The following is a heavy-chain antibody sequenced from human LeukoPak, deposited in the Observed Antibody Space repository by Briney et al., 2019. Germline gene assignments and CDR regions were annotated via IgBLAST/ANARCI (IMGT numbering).Heavy chain of an antibody. CDR1: GYVFGHSW. CDR2: INLDGSEI. D-gene: IGHD3-22*01. Sequence: GGSLRLSCEASGYVFGHSWMSWVRQAPGKGLEWVANINLDGSEINYLDSLTGRLTISRDNAKDSLYLQMNGLRAEDTAVYFCVRDRGYSTFDYWGQGTLVTVSS. J-gene: IGHJ4*02. CDR3: VRDRGYSTFDY. V-gene: IGHV3-7*03.